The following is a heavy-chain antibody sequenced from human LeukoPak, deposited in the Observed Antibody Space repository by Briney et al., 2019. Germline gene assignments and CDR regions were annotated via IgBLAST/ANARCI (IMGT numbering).Heavy chain of an antibody. J-gene: IGHJ6*02. D-gene: IGHD3-16*01. V-gene: IGHV4-59*01. CDR3: GRDGGEGGMDV. Sequence: SETLSLTCTVSGGSISSYYWSWIRQPPGKGLEWIGYIYYSGSTNYNPSLKSRVTISVDTSKNQFSLKLSSVTAADTAVYYWGRDGGEGGMDVWGQGTTVTVSS. CDR2: IYYSGST. CDR1: GGSISSYY.